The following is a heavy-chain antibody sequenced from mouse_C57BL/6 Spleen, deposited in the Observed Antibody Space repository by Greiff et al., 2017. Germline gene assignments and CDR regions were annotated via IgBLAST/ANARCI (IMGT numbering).Heavy chain of an antibody. CDR1: GYTFTDYY. J-gene: IGHJ3*01. CDR2: LNPNNGGT. V-gene: IGHV1-26*01. Sequence: VQLQQSGPELVTPGASVKISCKASGYTFTDYYMNWVKQSHGKSLEWIGDLNPNNGGTSYNQKFKGKATLTVDKSSSTAYMELRSLTSEDSAVYYCARGIYYDYVVFADWGQGTLVTVSA. D-gene: IGHD2-4*01. CDR3: ARGIYYDYVVFAD.